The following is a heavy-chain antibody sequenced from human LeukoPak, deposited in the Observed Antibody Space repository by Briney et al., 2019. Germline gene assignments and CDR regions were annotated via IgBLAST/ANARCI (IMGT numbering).Heavy chain of an antibody. J-gene: IGHJ4*02. CDR2: ISSSGSTI. D-gene: IGHD6-13*01. CDR3: AREAQGIAAAGTLDY. Sequence: GGSLRLSCAASGFTFSDYYMSWIRQAPGKGLEWVSYISSSGSTIYYADFVKGRFTISRDNAKNSLYLQMNSLRAEDTAVYYCAREAQGIAAAGTLDYWGQGTLVTVSS. CDR1: GFTFSDYY. V-gene: IGHV3-11*01.